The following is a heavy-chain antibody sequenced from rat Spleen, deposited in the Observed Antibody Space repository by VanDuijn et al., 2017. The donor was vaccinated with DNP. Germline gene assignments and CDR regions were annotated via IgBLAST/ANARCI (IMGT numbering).Heavy chain of an antibody. CDR2: ISYRGST. J-gene: IGHJ4*01. D-gene: IGHD1-3*01. CDR3: ARSVRATSYYAMDA. CDR1: GYSLTSTY. V-gene: IGHV3-1*01. Sequence: EVQLQESGPGLVEPSQSLSLTCSVTGYSLTSTYWGWIRKFPGNKMEWVGHISYRGSTTYNPSLKSRISITRDTSKNQFFLQLRSVTTEDTATYYCARSVRATSYYAMDAWGQGTSVTVSS.